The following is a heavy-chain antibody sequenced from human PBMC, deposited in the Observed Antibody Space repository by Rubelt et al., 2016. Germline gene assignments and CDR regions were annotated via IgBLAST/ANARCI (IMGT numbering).Heavy chain of an antibody. CDR2: IYSGGPT. CDR1: GFTFRNYR. Sequence: GGGLVQPGGSLSLSCAASGFTFRNYRMTWVRQAPGTGLEWVSVIYSGGPTFYADSVKGRFTISRHNSNNTVYPQMNGLRTEDTACYYCARGGDYGDYWGQGTLVTVSS. CDR3: ARGGDYGDY. J-gene: IGHJ4*02. V-gene: IGHV3-53*04.